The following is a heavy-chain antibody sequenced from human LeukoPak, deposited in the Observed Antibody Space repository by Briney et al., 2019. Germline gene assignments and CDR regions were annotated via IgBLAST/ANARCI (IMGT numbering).Heavy chain of an antibody. CDR1: GYTFTDFY. D-gene: IGHD3-3*01. Sequence: APVKVSCKASGYTFTDFYMHWVRQAPGQGLEWMGWINPHTGGTQYAPNFQGRVTMTRDTSITTAYMELSRLTSDDTAVYFCGRETQSPGYSSALEPWGQGTLVTVSS. J-gene: IGHJ5*02. V-gene: IGHV1-2*02. CDR2: INPHTGGT. CDR3: GRETQSPGYSSALEP.